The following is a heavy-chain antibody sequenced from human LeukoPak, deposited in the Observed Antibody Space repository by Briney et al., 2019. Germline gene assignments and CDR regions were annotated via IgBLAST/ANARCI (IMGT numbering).Heavy chain of an antibody. J-gene: IGHJ5*02. CDR3: ARDNYYGSGSQSGYDTWFDP. CDR1: GGSISSGDYY. D-gene: IGHD3-10*01. Sequence: SQTLSLTCTVSGGSISSGDYYWSWIRQPPGKGLEWIGYIYYSGSTYYNPSLKSRVTISVDTSKNQFSLKLSSVTAADTAVYYCARDNYYGSGSQSGYDTWFDPWGQGTQVTVSS. V-gene: IGHV4-30-4*01. CDR2: IYYSGST.